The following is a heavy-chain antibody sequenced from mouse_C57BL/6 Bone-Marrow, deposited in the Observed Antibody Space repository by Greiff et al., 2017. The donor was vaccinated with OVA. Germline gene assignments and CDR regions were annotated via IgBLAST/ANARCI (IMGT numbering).Heavy chain of an antibody. Sequence: VQLPQPGTELVKPGASVKLSCKASGYTFTSYWMHWVKQRPGQGLEWIGNINPSNGGTNYNEKFKSKATLTVDKSSSTAYMQLSSLTSEDSAVYYCARGRGYYDYDRRDAMDYWGQGTSVTVSS. CDR3: ARGRGYYDYDRRDAMDY. V-gene: IGHV1-53*01. D-gene: IGHD2-4*01. J-gene: IGHJ4*01. CDR1: GYTFTSYW. CDR2: INPSNGGT.